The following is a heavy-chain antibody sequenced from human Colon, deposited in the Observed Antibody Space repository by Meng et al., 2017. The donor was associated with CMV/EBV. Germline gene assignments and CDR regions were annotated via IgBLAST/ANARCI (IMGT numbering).Heavy chain of an antibody. J-gene: IGHJ4*02. Sequence: EVQLVESGGGLVNPGGSLRLSCAASGFTFSSYSLNWVRQAPGKGLEWVSSISSSSSYIYYADSVKGRFTISRDNAKNSLYLQMNSLRAEDTAVYYCFYYGSGSYPYWGQGTLVTVSS. V-gene: IGHV3-21*02. CDR1: GFTFSSYS. CDR2: ISSSSSYI. CDR3: FYYGSGSYPY. D-gene: IGHD3-10*01.